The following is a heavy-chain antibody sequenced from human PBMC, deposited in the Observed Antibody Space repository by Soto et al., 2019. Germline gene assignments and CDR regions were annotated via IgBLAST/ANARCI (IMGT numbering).Heavy chain of an antibody. CDR1: GGSISSYY. CDR3: ARLLTGDLVQYFDY. CDR2: IYYSGST. J-gene: IGHJ4*02. V-gene: IGHV4-59*08. Sequence: PSETLSLTCTVSGGSISSYYWSWIRQPPGKGLEWIGYIYYSGSTNYNPSLKSRVTISVDTSKNQFSLKLSSVTAADTAVYYCARLLTGDLVQYFDYWGQGTLVTVSS. D-gene: IGHD7-27*01.